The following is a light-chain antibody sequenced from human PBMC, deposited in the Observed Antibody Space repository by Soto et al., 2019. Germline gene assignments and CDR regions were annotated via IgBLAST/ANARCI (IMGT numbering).Light chain of an antibody. V-gene: IGKV4-1*01. CDR2: WAS. CDR1: QSILYSSNNAAL. Sequence: DIVMTQSPDSLAVSLGEKATINCKSSQSILYSSNNAALLAWYQQRPGQPPRLLIYWASIRESGVPDRFSGSGSGTDFTLTISSLQAEDVAVYYCQQYFATPPTFGQGTRVEI. CDR3: QQYFATPPT. J-gene: IGKJ1*01.